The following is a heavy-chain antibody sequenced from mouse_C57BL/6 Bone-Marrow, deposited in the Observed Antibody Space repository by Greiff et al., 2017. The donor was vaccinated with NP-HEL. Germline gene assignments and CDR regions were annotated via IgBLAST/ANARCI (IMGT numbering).Heavy chain of an antibody. CDR1: GYSFTGYF. CDR3: ARSYYYGSSLAWFAY. J-gene: IGHJ3*01. V-gene: IGHV1-20*01. D-gene: IGHD1-1*01. CDR2: INPYNGDT. Sequence: VQLKESGPELVKPGDSVKISCKASGYSFTGYFMNWVMQSHGKSLEWIGRINPYNGDTFYNQKFKGKATLTVDKSSSTAHMELRSLTSEDSAVYYCARSYYYGSSLAWFAYWGQGTLVTVSA.